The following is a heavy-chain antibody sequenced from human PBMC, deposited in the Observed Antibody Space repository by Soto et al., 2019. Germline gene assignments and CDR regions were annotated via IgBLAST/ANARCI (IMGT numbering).Heavy chain of an antibody. CDR2: IYHGGMT. V-gene: IGHV4-31*03. J-gene: IGHJ4*02. CDR1: GDSIPSGGYY. Sequence: QVQLQESGPGLVKHSQTLSLSCTVSGDSIPSGGYYWTWIRQHPGEGLGWIGRIYHGGMTDYNPSLRSRVSFSADTSSNQIALTVHSVTAADTAVYYCARGASVFDYWGQGILVIVSS. D-gene: IGHD3-10*01. CDR3: ARGASVFDY.